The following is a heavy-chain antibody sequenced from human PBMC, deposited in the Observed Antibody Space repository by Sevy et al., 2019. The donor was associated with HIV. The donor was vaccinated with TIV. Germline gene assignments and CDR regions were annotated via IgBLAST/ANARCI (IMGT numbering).Heavy chain of an antibody. CDR3: AREKGTVTILSAFDI. V-gene: IGHV4-59*01. J-gene: IGHJ3*02. CDR1: GGSFSTYS. CDR2: IYDSGHT. D-gene: IGHD4-17*01. Sequence: SETLSLTCTVSGGSFSTYSWNWIWQSPGKGLEWIGYIYDSGHTNYNPSLKSRVTISVDTSKNQFSLKLNSVTAADTAVYYCAREKGTVTILSAFDIWGQGTRVTVSS.